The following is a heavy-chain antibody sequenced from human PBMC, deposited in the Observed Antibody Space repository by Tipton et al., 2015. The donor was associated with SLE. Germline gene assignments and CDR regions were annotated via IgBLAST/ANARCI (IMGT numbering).Heavy chain of an antibody. CDR1: GGSFSGYS. J-gene: IGHJ4*01. CDR2: IDHFGNT. CDR3: ARGGASVLIRNCYFDY. Sequence: TLSLTCAVYGGSFSGYSWSWIRQPPGKGLEWIGEIDHFGNTNYNPSLKSRVTVSVDTSKNQFSLKLHSVTAADTAVYYCARGGASVLIRNCYFDYWGQGSLVTVSS. V-gene: IGHV4-34*01. D-gene: IGHD2-8*01.